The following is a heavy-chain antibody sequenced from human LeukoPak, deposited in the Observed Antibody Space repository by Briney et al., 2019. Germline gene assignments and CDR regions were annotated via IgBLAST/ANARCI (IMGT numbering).Heavy chain of an antibody. J-gene: IGHJ4*02. CDR3: ASDHSSSWLYYFDY. CDR2: TYYRSKWYN. V-gene: IGHV6-1*01. CDR1: GDSVSSNSAA. D-gene: IGHD6-13*01. Sequence: SQTLSLTCAISGDSVSSNSAAWDWISPSPSRGLVWLGRTYYRSKWYNDYAVSVKSRISINPNTSTNQFCLQLNSVTPEDTSVYYCASDHSSSWLYYFDYWGQGTLVTVSS.